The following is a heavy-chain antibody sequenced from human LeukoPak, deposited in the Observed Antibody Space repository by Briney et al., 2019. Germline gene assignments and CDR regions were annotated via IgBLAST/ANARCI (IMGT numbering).Heavy chain of an antibody. Sequence: SVKVSCKASRGTFTSYAISWVRQAPGQGLEWMGRIIPILGIANYAQKFQGRVTITADKSTGTAYMELSSLRSEDTAVYSCALVPAAIRDAYGMDVWGQGTTVTVSS. CDR1: RGTFTSYA. J-gene: IGHJ6*02. CDR3: ALVPAAIRDAYGMDV. D-gene: IGHD2-2*02. V-gene: IGHV1-69*04. CDR2: IIPILGIA.